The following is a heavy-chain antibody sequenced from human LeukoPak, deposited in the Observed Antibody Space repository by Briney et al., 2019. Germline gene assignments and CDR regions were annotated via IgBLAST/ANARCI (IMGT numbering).Heavy chain of an antibody. D-gene: IGHD2-2*01. CDR1: GFTFSSYS. Sequence: GSLRLSCAASGFTFSSYSMNWVRQAPGKGLEWVSSISSSSSYIYYADSVKGRFTISRDNAKNSLYLQMNSLRAEDTAVYYCARADYCSSTSCPYFDYWDQGTLVTVSS. V-gene: IGHV3-21*01. CDR2: ISSSSSYI. J-gene: IGHJ4*02. CDR3: ARADYCSSTSCPYFDY.